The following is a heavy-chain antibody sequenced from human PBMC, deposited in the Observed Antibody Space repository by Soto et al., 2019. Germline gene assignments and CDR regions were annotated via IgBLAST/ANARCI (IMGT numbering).Heavy chain of an antibody. D-gene: IGHD1-26*01. CDR3: AKGASGVSYYYFDY. CDR1: GFTFDDYA. CDR2: ISGDGGST. J-gene: IGHJ4*02. V-gene: IGHV3-43*02. Sequence: GGTLRLSCAASGFTFDDYAMHWVRQAPGKGLEWVSLISGDGGSTYYADSVKGRFTISRDNSKNSLYLHMNSLRTEDTALYYCAKGASGVSYYYFDYWGQGTLVTVSS.